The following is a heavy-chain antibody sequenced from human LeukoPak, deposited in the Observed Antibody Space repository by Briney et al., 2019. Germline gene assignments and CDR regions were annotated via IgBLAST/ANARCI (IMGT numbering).Heavy chain of an antibody. CDR1: GFTFTSSA. J-gene: IGHJ4*02. Sequence: ASVKVSCKASGFTFTSSAMQWVRQARGQRLEWIGWIVAGSGNTNYAQKFQERVTITRDMSTSTAYMELSSLRSEDTAVYYCAADHGRFLDPYYFDYWGQGTLVTVSS. D-gene: IGHD3-3*01. V-gene: IGHV1-58*02. CDR3: AADHGRFLDPYYFDY. CDR2: IVAGSGNT.